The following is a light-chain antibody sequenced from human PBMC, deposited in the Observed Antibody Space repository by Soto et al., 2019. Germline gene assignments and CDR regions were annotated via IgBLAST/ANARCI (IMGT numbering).Light chain of an antibody. CDR2: EVS. V-gene: IGLV2-14*01. Sequence: QSALTQPASVSGSPGQSITISCTGTSSDVGGYNYVSWYQQYPGKAPKLMIYEVSDQASGVSNRFSGSKSGNTASLTISGLQAEDESDYYCSSYTSDNTWVFGGGTKLTVL. CDR3: SSYTSDNTWV. CDR1: SSDVGGYNY. J-gene: IGLJ3*02.